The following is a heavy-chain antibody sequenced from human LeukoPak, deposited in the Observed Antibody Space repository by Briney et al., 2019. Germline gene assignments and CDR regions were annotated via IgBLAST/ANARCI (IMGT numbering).Heavy chain of an antibody. D-gene: IGHD2-8*01. CDR2: ISGSGGGT. CDR3: AKNGVIYWYFDL. J-gene: IGHJ2*01. V-gene: IGHV3-23*01. Sequence: PGGSLRLSCAASGFTFSSYAMSWVRQARGKGLEWVSGISGSGGGTYNADSVKGRFTISRDNSKNTLYVQMNSRRAEDTAVYYCAKNGVIYWYFDLWGRGTLVTVSS. CDR1: GFTFSSYA.